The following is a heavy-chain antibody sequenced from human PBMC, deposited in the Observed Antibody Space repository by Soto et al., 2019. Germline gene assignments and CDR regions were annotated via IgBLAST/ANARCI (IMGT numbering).Heavy chain of an antibody. CDR2: INPSRDRT. CDR1: GYTFTSYY. D-gene: IGHD2-15*01. V-gene: IGHV1-46*03. CDR3: ARVVVVDYYFDY. Sequence: ASVKVSCKASGYTFTSYYMHWVRQAPGQGLEWMGIINPSRDRTSYAQKIQGRVTMTRDTSTSTVYMELSSLRSEDTAVYYCARVVVVDYYFDYWGQGTLVTVSS. J-gene: IGHJ4*02.